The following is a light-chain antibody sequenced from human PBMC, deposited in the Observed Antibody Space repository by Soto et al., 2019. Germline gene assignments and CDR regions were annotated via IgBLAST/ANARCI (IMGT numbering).Light chain of an antibody. CDR2: AVT. J-gene: IGLJ1*01. Sequence: QSVLTQPASVSGSPGQSITISCTGTSSDVGGYNYVSWYQQHPGKAPKLMIYAVTDRPSGVSSRFSGSKSGNTASLTISGLQAEDEADYYCSSYTSSSTLFVTGTRSPS. V-gene: IGLV2-14*01. CDR3: SSYTSSSTL. CDR1: SSDVGGYNY.